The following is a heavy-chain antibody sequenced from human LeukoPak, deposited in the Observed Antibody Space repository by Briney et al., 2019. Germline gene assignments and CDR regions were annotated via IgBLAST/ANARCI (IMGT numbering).Heavy chain of an antibody. D-gene: IGHD3-3*01. V-gene: IGHV4-39*01. CDR2: IYYSGST. J-gene: IGHJ4*02. Sequence: PSETLSLTCTVSGGSISSSSYYWGWIRQPPGKGLEWIGSIYYSGSTYYNPSLKSRVTISVDTSKNQFSLKLSSVTAADTAVYYCASRDYDFWSGSRFDYWGQGTLVTVSS. CDR3: ASRDYDFWSGSRFDY. CDR1: GGSISSSSYY.